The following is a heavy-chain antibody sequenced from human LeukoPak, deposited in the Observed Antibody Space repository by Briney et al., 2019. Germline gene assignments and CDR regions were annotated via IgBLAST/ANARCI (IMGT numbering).Heavy chain of an antibody. CDR2: ISGSGGST. J-gene: IGHJ3*02. Sequence: GGSLRLPCAASGFTFSSYAMSWVRQAPGKGLEWVSAISGSGGSTYYADSVKGRFTISRDNSKNTLYLQMNSLRAEDTAVYYCAKDTRIVVPAARDAFDIWGQGTMVTVSS. CDR3: AKDTRIVVPAARDAFDI. D-gene: IGHD2-2*01. CDR1: GFTFSSYA. V-gene: IGHV3-23*01.